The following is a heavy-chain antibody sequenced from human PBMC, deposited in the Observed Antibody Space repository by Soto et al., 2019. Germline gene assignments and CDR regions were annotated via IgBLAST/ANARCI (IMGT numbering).Heavy chain of an antibody. CDR1: GFTFSRYA. J-gene: IGHJ4*02. CDR3: VRDRGYTGYDFAY. D-gene: IGHD5-12*01. V-gene: IGHV3-48*01. Sequence: EVQLVESGGGLVQPGGSLRLSCAASGFTFSRYAMNWVRQAPGKGLEWVSYINHDSGTIYYADSVKGRFTIYRDNANNLLSLQMISLRAEDTAVYYCVRDRGYTGYDFAYWGQGTLVTVSS. CDR2: INHDSGTI.